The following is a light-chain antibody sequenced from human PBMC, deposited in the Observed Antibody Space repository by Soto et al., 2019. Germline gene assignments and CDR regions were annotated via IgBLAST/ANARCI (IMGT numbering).Light chain of an antibody. Sequence: EIVLTQSPGTLSLSPGERATLSCRASQSITSSYLAWYQEKPRQAPRLLIYHTSTWATGIPDRFSGSGSGTDFTLIINRLEPEDFAVYYCQQYDTFPYTFGQGTKLEI. CDR3: QQYDTFPYT. J-gene: IGKJ2*01. V-gene: IGKV3-20*01. CDR1: QSITSSY. CDR2: HTS.